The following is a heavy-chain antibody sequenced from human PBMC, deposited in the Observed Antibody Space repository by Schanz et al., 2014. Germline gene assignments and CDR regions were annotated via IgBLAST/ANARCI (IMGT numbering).Heavy chain of an antibody. D-gene: IGHD5-18*01. CDR2: IIPILGIA. J-gene: IGHJ6*02. CDR1: GGTFSSFG. CDR3: ARGPSQGYSYGHNIGAYYYGMDV. Sequence: VQLEHSGAEVKKPGSSVKVSCKASGGTFSSFGINWVRQAPGQGLEWMGRIIPILGIANYAQKFQGRVTITADKSTSTASMELSSLRSEDTAVYYCARGPSQGYSYGHNIGAYYYGMDVWGQGTTVTVSS. V-gene: IGHV1-69*04.